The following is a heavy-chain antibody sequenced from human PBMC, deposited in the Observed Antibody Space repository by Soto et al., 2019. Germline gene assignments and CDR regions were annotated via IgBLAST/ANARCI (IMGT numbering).Heavy chain of an antibody. Sequence: SETLSLTCTVSGGSISSSSYYWGWIRQPPGKGLEWIGSIYYSGSTYYNPSLKSRVTISVDTSKNQFSLKLSSVTAADTAVYYCARHGYSNPSYYYGMDVWGQGTTVTVSS. CDR2: IYYSGST. J-gene: IGHJ6*02. CDR3: ARHGYSNPSYYYGMDV. CDR1: GGSISSSSYY. D-gene: IGHD4-4*01. V-gene: IGHV4-39*01.